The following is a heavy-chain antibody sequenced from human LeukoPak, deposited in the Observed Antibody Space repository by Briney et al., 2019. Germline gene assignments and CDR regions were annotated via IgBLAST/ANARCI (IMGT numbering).Heavy chain of an antibody. CDR3: ARVYRSGSYYGYYYYGMDV. V-gene: IGHV3-30*04. D-gene: IGHD1-26*01. CDR1: GFTFSSYA. J-gene: IGHJ6*02. Sequence: GGSLRLSCAASGFTFSSYAMQWVSQAPGKGLEWVAVISYDGSNKYYADSVKGRFTISRDNSKNTLDLQMNSLRAEDTAVYYCARVYRSGSYYGYYYYGMDVWGQGTTVTVSS. CDR2: ISYDGSNK.